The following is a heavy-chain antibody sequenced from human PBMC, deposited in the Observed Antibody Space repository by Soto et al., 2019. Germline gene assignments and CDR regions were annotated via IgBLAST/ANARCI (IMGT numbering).Heavy chain of an antibody. CDR2: ISAYNGNT. J-gene: IGHJ6*02. Sequence: QVQLVQSGAEVKKPGASVKVSCKASGYTFTSYGISWVRQAPGQGLEWMGCISAYNGNTNYSHKLQGRDTMTPDTPTRTAYMELRSLRYDDTAVYYCARDTAGTNYYYYGMDVWGQGTTVTVSS. CDR1: GYTFTSYG. CDR3: ARDTAGTNYYYYGMDV. D-gene: IGHD1-1*01. V-gene: IGHV1-18*01.